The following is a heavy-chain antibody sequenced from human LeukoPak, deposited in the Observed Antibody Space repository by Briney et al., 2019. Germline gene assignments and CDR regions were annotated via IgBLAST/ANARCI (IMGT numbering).Heavy chain of an antibody. V-gene: IGHV3-53*01. CDR3: ARDRTADSYSDFWSPYMDV. CDR2: IYSGGST. D-gene: IGHD3-3*01. Sequence: TGGSLRLSCAASGFTVSSNYMSWVRQAPGKGLEWVSVIYSGGSTYYADSVKGRFTISRDNSKNTLYLQMNSLRAEDTAVYYCARDRTADSYSDFWSPYMDVWGKGTTVTVSS. J-gene: IGHJ6*03. CDR1: GFTVSSNY.